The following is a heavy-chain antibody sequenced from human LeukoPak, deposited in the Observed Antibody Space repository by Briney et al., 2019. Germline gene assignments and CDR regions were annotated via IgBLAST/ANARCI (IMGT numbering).Heavy chain of an antibody. CDR1: GFTFSSYM. V-gene: IGHV3-21*01. CDR3: ARDGREPSLYFEY. D-gene: IGHD1-26*01. CDR2: ISSSSSYI. J-gene: IGHJ4*01. Sequence: QPGGSLRLSCAASGFTFSSYMMSWVRQAPGKGLEWVSSISSSSSYIYYADSVKGRFTISRDNAKNSLYLQMNSLRAEDTAVYYCARDGREPSLYFEYPGHGTLATVSS.